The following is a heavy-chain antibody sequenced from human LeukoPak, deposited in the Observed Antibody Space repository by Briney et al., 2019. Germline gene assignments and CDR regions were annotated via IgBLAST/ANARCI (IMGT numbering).Heavy chain of an antibody. D-gene: IGHD4-23*01. J-gene: IGHJ3*02. CDR2: IGTGGDT. CDR3: ARVNFDYGGNSEPAFDS. V-gene: IGHV3-13*01. CDR1: GFTFSSYD. Sequence: GGSLRLSCAASGFTFSSYDMHWLRQATGKGLEGVSAIGTGGDTYDPGSVKGRFTISREKAKSSLYLQMNSLRAGDTAVYYCARVNFDYGGNSEPAFDSWGQGTMVTVSS.